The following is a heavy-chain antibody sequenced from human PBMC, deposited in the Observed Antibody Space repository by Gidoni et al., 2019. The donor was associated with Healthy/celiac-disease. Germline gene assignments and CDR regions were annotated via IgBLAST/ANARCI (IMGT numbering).Heavy chain of an antibody. D-gene: IGHD2-21*02. CDR1: GGTFRRSP. V-gene: IGHV1-69*06. Sequence: QVQLVQSAAEVQKPGSSVTVSCNASGGTFRRSPISWGRQAPGTGLEWMGGIIPICGTANYAQKFQGRVTITADKSTSTAYMELSSLRSEDTAVYYCARDLAYCGGDCYPGYFDYWGQGTLVTVSS. CDR3: ARDLAYCGGDCYPGYFDY. J-gene: IGHJ4*02. CDR2: IIPICGTA.